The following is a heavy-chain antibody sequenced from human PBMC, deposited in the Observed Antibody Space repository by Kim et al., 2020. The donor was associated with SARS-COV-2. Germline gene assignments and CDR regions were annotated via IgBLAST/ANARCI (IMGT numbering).Heavy chain of an antibody. D-gene: IGHD6-19*01. J-gene: IGHJ2*01. CDR3: QTGQWHRMKRNWYFDL. Sequence: SLKCRVTISVDTSKNQFSLKLSSVTAADTAVYYCQTGQWHRMKRNWYFDLWGRGTLVTVSS. V-gene: IGHV4-39*01.